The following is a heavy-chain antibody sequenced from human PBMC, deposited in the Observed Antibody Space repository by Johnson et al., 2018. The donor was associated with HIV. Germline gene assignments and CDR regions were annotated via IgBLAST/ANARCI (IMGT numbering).Heavy chain of an antibody. V-gene: IGHV3-66*01. Sequence: EVQLVESGGGVVQPGRSLRLSCAASGFSVSTSYMTWVRQAPGKGLAWVSSISCGGRTYYANHVKGRVSIPRATSKNTLYLQMNCLRAEDTAVYYCARGGVGRYDSSASPQRAFDIWGQGTMVTVSS. J-gene: IGHJ3*02. CDR2: ISCGGRT. D-gene: IGHD3-22*01. CDR1: GFSVSTSY. CDR3: ARGGVGRYDSSASPQRAFDI.